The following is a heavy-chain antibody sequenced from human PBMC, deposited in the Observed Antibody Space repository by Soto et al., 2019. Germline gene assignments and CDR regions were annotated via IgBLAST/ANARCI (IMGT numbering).Heavy chain of an antibody. J-gene: IGHJ4*02. CDR1: GFTFSSYA. CDR2: ISGSGGST. Sequence: GGSLRLSCAASGFTFSSYAMSWVRQAPGKGLEWVSAISGSGGSTYYADSVKGRFTISRDNSKNPLYLQMNSLRAEDTAVYYCAKVPSHARATTVVDGFDYWGQGTLVTVSS. CDR3: AKVPSHARATTVVDGFDY. V-gene: IGHV3-23*01. D-gene: IGHD2-15*01.